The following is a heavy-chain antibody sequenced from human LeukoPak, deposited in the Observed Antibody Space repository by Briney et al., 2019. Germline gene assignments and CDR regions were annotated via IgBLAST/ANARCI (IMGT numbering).Heavy chain of an antibody. Sequence: SVKVSCKASGGTFSSYAISWVRQAPGQGLEWMGGIIPIFGTANYAQKFQGRVTITADESTSTAYMELSSLRSEDTAVYYCARAPPYYDILTGYYWGNIYFDYWGQGTLVTVSS. D-gene: IGHD3-9*01. CDR1: GGTFSSYA. V-gene: IGHV1-69*13. J-gene: IGHJ4*02. CDR3: ARAPPYYDILTGYYWGNIYFDY. CDR2: IIPIFGTA.